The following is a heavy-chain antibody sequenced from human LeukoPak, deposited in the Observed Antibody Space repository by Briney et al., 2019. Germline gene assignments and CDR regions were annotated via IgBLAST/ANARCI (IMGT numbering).Heavy chain of an antibody. Sequence: SETLSLTCTVSGGSISSSSYYWGYIRQPPGKGLEWIGSIYYSGTTYYNPSLKSRVTISVDTSKNQFSLKLNSVTAADTAVYYCAAYGSGKGNFDYWGQGTLVTVSS. CDR1: GGSISSSSYY. V-gene: IGHV4-39*01. J-gene: IGHJ4*02. CDR3: AAYGSGKGNFDY. D-gene: IGHD3-10*01. CDR2: IYYSGTT.